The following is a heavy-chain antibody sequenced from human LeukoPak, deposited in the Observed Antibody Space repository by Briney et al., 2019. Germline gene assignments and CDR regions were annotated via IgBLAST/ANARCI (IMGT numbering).Heavy chain of an antibody. CDR2: IYTSGST. J-gene: IGHJ5*02. CDR3: ARDVSYDSSASNWFDP. V-gene: IGHV4-4*07. D-gene: IGHD3-22*01. Sequence: SETLSLTCTVSGGSISSYYWGWIRQPAGKGLEWIGRIYTSGSTNYNPSLKSRVTMSVDTSKNQFSLKLSSVTAADTAVYYCARDVSYDSSASNWFDPWGQGTLVTVSS. CDR1: GGSISSYY.